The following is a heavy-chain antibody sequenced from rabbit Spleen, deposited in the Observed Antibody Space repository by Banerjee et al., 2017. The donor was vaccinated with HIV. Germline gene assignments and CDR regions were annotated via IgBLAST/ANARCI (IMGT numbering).Heavy chain of an antibody. V-gene: IGHV1S45*01. D-gene: IGHD4-1*01. J-gene: IGHJ4*01. CDR1: GFTLSTYW. Sequence: QEQLVESGGGLVTPGGTLTLTCTASGFTLSTYWMCWVRQAPGKGPEWIACIYIGDGRTDYPSWVNGRFTGSKTSSTTVTLQMTSLTAADTATYFCARDRSSAWGAPFDLNYYFNLWGQGTLVTVS. CDR3: ARDRSSAWGAPFDLNYYFNL. CDR2: IYIGDGRT.